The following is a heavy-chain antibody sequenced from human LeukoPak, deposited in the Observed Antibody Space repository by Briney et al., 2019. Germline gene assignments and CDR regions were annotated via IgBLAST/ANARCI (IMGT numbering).Heavy chain of an antibody. Sequence: PGGSLRLSCVASGFTFSSYEMNWVRQAPGKGLEWVSFISNSGSNGYYIASVKGRFTISRDNTKNALYLQMNSLRPEDTALYYCARELGVCSGGSCDAYDLWGQGTMVTVSS. V-gene: IGHV3-48*03. CDR3: ARELGVCSGGSCDAYDL. D-gene: IGHD2-15*01. CDR2: ISNSGSNG. J-gene: IGHJ3*01. CDR1: GFTFSSYE.